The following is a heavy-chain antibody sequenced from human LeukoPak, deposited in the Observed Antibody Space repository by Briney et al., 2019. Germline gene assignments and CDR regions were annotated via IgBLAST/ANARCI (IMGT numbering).Heavy chain of an antibody. CDR2: IYYSGST. CDR3: ARLSGYRKGAFDI. J-gene: IGHJ3*02. CDR1: GGSISSGDYY. D-gene: IGHD3-22*01. Sequence: SETLSLTCTVSGGSISSGDYYWSWIRQPPGKGLEWIGYIYYSGSTYYNPSLKSRVTISVDTSKNQFSLKLSSVTAADTAVYYCARLSGYRKGAFDIWGQGTMVTVSS. V-gene: IGHV4-30-4*01.